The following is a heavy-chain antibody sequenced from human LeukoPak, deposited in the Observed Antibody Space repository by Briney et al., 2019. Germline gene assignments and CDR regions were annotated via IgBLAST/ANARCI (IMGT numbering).Heavy chain of an antibody. J-gene: IGHJ4*02. CDR3: ARVGSDMIAFGGVIVKGGGFDY. CDR1: GFTVSSNY. D-gene: IGHD3-16*02. V-gene: IGHV3-66*01. CDR2: IYSGGST. Sequence: GGSLRLSCVASGFTVSSNYMSWVRQAPGKGLEWVSVIYSGGSTYYADSVKGRFTISRDNSKNTLYLQMNSLRAEDTAVYYCARVGSDMIAFGGVIVKGGGFDYWGQGTLVTVSS.